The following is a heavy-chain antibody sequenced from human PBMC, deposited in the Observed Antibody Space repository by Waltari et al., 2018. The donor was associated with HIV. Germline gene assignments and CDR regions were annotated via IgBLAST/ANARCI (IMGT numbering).Heavy chain of an antibody. CDR3: ALGYGGQTAFDY. J-gene: IGHJ4*02. D-gene: IGHD4-17*01. CDR1: GYTFTGYY. V-gene: IGHV1-2*02. CDR2: INPKTGGT. Sequence: QVQVVQSGAEVKKPGASVKVSCKASGYTFTGYYMHGVRQAPGQGLEWMGWINPKTGGTNSAQNVQGRVTMTRDTSISTVYMELSRLISDDTAVYYCALGYGGQTAFDYWGQGTLVTVSS.